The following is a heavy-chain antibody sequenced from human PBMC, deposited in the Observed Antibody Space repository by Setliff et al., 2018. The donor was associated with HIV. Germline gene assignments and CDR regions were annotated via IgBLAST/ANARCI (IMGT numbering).Heavy chain of an antibody. V-gene: IGHV4-4*07. D-gene: IGHD3-22*01. CDR1: GGSISSYY. J-gene: IGHJ4*02. Sequence: SETLSLTCTVSGGSISSYYWSWIRQPAGKGLEWIGRIYTSGSINYNPSLKSRVTMSVDTSKNQFSLKLSSVTAADTAVYYCARGGGYYYDNSGYPTWYYFDYWGQGSLVTVSS. CDR3: ARGGGYYYDNSGYPTWYYFDY. CDR2: IYTSGSI.